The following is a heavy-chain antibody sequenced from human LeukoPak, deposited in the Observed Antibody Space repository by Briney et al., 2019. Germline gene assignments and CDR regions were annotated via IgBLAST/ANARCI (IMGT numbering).Heavy chain of an antibody. V-gene: IGHV3-23*01. CDR2: ISGSGGST. J-gene: IGHJ4*02. D-gene: IGHD3-22*01. CDR3: AKLNYYDSSGSDY. Sequence: GGSLRLSCAASGFTFSSYAMSLVRQAPGKGLEWVSAISGSGGSTYYADSVKGRFTISRDNSKNTLYLQMNSLRAEDTAVYYCAKLNYYDSSGSDYWGQGTLVTVSS. CDR1: GFTFSSYA.